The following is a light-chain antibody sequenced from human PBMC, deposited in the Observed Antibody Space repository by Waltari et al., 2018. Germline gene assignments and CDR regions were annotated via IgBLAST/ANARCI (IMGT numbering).Light chain of an antibody. Sequence: DIQMTQSPSSLSASIGDRVTITCRASQTISSYLNWYQQKPGKAPKVLIYASSTLRSGGPSRFSGSRSGTDFTLTISSLQPEDFATYYCQQSYSTPLTFGGGTKVEIK. CDR1: QTISSY. V-gene: IGKV1-39*01. CDR2: ASS. CDR3: QQSYSTPLT. J-gene: IGKJ4*01.